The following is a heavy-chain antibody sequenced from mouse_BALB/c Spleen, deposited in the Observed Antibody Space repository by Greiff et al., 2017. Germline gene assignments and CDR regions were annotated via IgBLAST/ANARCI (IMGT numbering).Heavy chain of an antibody. CDR2: ISNGGGST. J-gene: IGHJ2*01. Sequence: EVKVVESGGGLVQPGGSLKLSCAASGFTFSSYTMSWVRQTPEKRLEWVAYISNGGGSTYYPDTVKGRFTISRDNAKNTLYLQMSSLKSEDTAMYYCARGGPTIGTTRVDYFDYWGQGTTLTVSS. D-gene: IGHD2-14*01. CDR1: GFTFSSYT. CDR3: ARGGPTIGTTRVDYFDY. V-gene: IGHV5-12-2*01.